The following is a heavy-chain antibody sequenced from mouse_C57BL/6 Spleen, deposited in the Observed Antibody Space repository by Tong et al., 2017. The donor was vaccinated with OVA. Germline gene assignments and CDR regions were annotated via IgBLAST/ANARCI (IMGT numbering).Heavy chain of an antibody. V-gene: IGHV5-12*03. CDR2: ISNGGGST. Sequence: EVQLQESVGGLVQPGGSLKLSCAASGFTFSDYYMYWVRQTPEKRLEWVAYISNGGGSTYYPDTVKGRFTISRDNAKNTLYLQMTSLRSEDTAMYYCARYYGNRFAYWGQGTLVTVSA. J-gene: IGHJ3*01. CDR1: GFTFSDYY. CDR3: ARYYGNRFAY. D-gene: IGHD2-1*01.